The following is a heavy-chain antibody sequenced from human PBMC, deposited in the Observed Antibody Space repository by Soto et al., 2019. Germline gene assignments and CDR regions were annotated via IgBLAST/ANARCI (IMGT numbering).Heavy chain of an antibody. Sequence: QVQLVESGGGVVQPGRSLRLSCAASGFTFSSYAMHWVRQAPGKGLEWVAVISYDGNNKYYAHSVKGRFTISRDNSKNTLYLQRNSLRAEDTAVYYCARAGCDGGSCYTLVGLRYGMDVWGQGTTVTVSS. D-gene: IGHD2-15*01. CDR3: ARAGCDGGSCYTLVGLRYGMDV. V-gene: IGHV3-30-3*01. J-gene: IGHJ6*02. CDR1: GFTFSSYA. CDR2: ISYDGNNK.